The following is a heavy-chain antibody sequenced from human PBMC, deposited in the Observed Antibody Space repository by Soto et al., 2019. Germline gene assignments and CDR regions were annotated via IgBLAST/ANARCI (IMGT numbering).Heavy chain of an antibody. J-gene: IGHJ4*02. CDR3: AREVPYDVSSDRYLDY. CDR2: AYYRSRWYN. CDR1: GDSVSGNSAA. Sequence: SQTLSLTCAISGDSVSGNSAAWNWIRQSPSRGLEWLGRAYYRSRWYNDYAVSVKSRITVTPDTSKNQFSLHLNSVTPEDTAVYYCAREVPYDVSSDRYLDYPGQRATATVAS. V-gene: IGHV6-1*01. D-gene: IGHD6-19*01.